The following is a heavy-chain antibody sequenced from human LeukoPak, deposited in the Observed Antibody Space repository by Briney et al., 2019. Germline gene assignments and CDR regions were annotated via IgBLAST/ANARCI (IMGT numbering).Heavy chain of an antibody. CDR2: INHSGST. D-gene: IGHD6-13*01. CDR3: ARVLIYSSSWYPAMSYYMDV. CDR1: GGSISSGDYY. Sequence: SETLSLTCTVSGGSISSGDYYWSWIRQPPGKGLEWIGEINHSGSTNYNPSLKSRVTISVDTSKNQFSLKLSSVTAADTAVYYCARVLIYSSSWYPAMSYYMDVWGKGTTVTVSS. V-gene: IGHV4-39*07. J-gene: IGHJ6*03.